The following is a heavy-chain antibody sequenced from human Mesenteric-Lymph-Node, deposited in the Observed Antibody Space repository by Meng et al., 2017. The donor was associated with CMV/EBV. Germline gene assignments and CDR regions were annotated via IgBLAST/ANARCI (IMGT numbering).Heavy chain of an antibody. J-gene: IGHJ3*01. V-gene: IGHV5-51*01. D-gene: IGHD2-2*01. CDR2: IFPDDTDT. Sequence: KVSCKGPSDSFTNYWVGWVRQMPGKGLEWMGIIFPDDTDTRYNPTLEGHVTIPADSSTTTAYLHWSSLKASDTAMYYCVRHRAPGYCSGSSCYGPFDVWGPGTTVTVSS. CDR3: VRHRAPGYCSGSSCYGPFDV. CDR1: SDSFTNYW.